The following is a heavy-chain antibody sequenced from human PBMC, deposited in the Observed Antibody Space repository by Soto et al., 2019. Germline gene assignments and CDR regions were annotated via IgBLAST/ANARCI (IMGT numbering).Heavy chain of an antibody. CDR2: VDSDGRGT. CDR3: GTVFEH. V-gene: IGHV3-74*01. CDR1: GITFTNYW. J-gene: IGHJ4*02. Sequence: EVQLVESGGGSVQPGGSLRLSCVASGITFTNYWMHWVRQVPGKGLVWVARVDSDGRGTSYADFVKGRFTISRDNAKNTLFLHMNRLRVEDTAMYYCGTVFEHWGQGIPVTVSS.